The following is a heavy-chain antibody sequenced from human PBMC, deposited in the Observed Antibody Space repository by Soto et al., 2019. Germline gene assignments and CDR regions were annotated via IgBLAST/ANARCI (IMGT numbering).Heavy chain of an antibody. V-gene: IGHV3-23*01. CDR2: ISGSGGST. CDR1: GFTFSSYA. J-gene: IGHJ4*02. Sequence: GSLRLSCAASGFTFSSYAMSWVRQAPGKGLEWASAISGSGGSTYYADSVKGRFTISRDNSKNTLYLQMNSLRAEDTAVYYCARGIVATILPGHYWGQGTLVTVSS. D-gene: IGHD5-12*01. CDR3: ARGIVATILPGHY.